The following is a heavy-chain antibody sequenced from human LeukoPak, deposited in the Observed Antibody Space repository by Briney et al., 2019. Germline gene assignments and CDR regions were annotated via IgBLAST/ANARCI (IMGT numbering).Heavy chain of an antibody. J-gene: IGHJ6*02. D-gene: IGHD6-19*01. CDR2: INSDGSST. V-gene: IGHV3-74*01. CDR3: ARASSGPNYYYYGMDV. Sequence: GGSLRLSCAASGFTFSSYWMHWVRRAPGKELVWVSRINSDGSSTSYADSVKGRFTISRDNAKNTLYLQMNSLRAEDTAVYYCARASSGPNYYYYGMDVWGQGTTVTVSS. CDR1: GFTFSSYW.